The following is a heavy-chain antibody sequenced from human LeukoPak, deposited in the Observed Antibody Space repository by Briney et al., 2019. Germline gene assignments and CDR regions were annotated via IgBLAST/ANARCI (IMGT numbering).Heavy chain of an antibody. CDR1: GRSISGYY. CDR3: ARDIGAARSDY. Sequence: SETLSLTCTVSGRSISGYYWSWIRQPPGKGLEWIGYIYYSGGAKYNPSLKSRVTISVDTSKNQFSLKLTSVTAADMAVYYCARDIGAARSDYWGQGTLVTVSS. CDR2: IYYSGGA. J-gene: IGHJ4*02. V-gene: IGHV4-59*01. D-gene: IGHD6-6*01.